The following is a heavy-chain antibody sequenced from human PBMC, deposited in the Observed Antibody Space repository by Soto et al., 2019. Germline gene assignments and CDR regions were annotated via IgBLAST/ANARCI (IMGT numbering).Heavy chain of an antibody. CDR1: GGTFSSYA. D-gene: IGHD2-15*01. Sequence: SVKVSCKASGGTFSSYAISWVRQAPGQGLEWMGGVIPIFGTANYAQKFQGRVTITADESTSTAYMELSSLRSEDTAVYYCARDWDCSGGSCSAAEENWFDPWGQGTLVTVSS. V-gene: IGHV1-69*13. CDR3: ARDWDCSGGSCSAAEENWFDP. CDR2: VIPIFGTA. J-gene: IGHJ5*02.